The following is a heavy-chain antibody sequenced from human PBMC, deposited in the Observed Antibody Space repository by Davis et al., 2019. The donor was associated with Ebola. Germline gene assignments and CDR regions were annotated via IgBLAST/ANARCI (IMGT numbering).Heavy chain of an antibody. CDR3: ARVPVYSGNYFSFDD. V-gene: IGHV1-18*01. D-gene: IGHD1-26*01. CDR2: ISGYNGDT. CDR1: GYTFTRYG. Sequence: ASVKVSCKASGYTFTRYGLSWLRQAPGQGLEWMGWISGYNGDTNHAQKFQGRVTMTTDTSTSTAYMELRSLKSDDTAVYYCARVPVYSGNYFSFDDWGQGTLVTVSS. J-gene: IGHJ4*02.